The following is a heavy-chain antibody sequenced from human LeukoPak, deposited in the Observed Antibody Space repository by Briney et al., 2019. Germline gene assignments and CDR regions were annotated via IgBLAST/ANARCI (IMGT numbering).Heavy chain of an antibody. CDR3: AREIFGYSSGWSDAFDI. CDR1: GGSIISGNYF. V-gene: IGHV4-61*02. D-gene: IGHD6-19*01. J-gene: IGHJ3*02. CDR2: TTPSGST. Sequence: SQTLSLTCTVSGGSIISGNYFWSWIRQPAGKGLEWIGRTTPSGSTNYNPSLKSRVTISVDTSNNQFSLRLSSVTAADTAVYYCAREIFGYSSGWSDAFDIWGQGTMVTVSS.